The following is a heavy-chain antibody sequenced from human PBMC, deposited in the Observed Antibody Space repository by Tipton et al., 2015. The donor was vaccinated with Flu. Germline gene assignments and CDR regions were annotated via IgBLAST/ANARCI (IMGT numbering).Heavy chain of an antibody. CDR1: GGSISTTNSY. Sequence: TLSLTCSVSGGSISTTNSYWGWIRQPPGKGLEWIGSIDYSGSTFNNPSLNRRATISVDTSKNQFSLRLTSVTAADTAVYFCAGEVPGDRYIPYWGQGNLVTVYS. J-gene: IGHJ4*02. V-gene: IGHV4-39*07. CDR2: IDYSGST. D-gene: IGHD5-24*01. CDR3: AGEVPGDRYIPY.